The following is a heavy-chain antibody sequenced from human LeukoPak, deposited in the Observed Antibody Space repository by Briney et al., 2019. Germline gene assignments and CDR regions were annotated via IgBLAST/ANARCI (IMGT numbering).Heavy chain of an antibody. CDR1: GGSISSGGYS. CDR3: ARVGYYDSSAQMGAFDI. D-gene: IGHD3-22*01. CDR2: IYHSGST. J-gene: IGHJ3*02. Sequence: SETLSLTCAVSGGSISSGGYSWSWIRQPPGKGLEWIGYIYHSGSTYYNPSLKSRVTISVDRSKNQFSLKLCSVTAADTAVYYCARVGYYDSSAQMGAFDIWGQGTMVTVSS. V-gene: IGHV4-30-2*01.